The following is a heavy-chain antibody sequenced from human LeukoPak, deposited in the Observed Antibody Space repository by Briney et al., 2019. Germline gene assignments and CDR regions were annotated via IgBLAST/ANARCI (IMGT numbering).Heavy chain of an antibody. J-gene: IGHJ4*02. Sequence: GGSLRLSCAASGFTFSSYAMSWVRQAPGMGLEWVSAISGSGGSTYYADSVKGRFTTSRDNSKNTLYLQMHSLRAEDTAVYYCAKDLPDSSRLPGDCWGQGTLVTVSS. CDR1: GFTFSSYA. CDR2: ISGSGGST. V-gene: IGHV3-23*01. CDR3: AKDLPDSSRLPGDC. D-gene: IGHD6-13*01.